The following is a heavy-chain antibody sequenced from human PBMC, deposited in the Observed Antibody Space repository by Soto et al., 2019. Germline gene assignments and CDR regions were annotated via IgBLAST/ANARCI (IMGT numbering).Heavy chain of an antibody. V-gene: IGHV4-59*01. J-gene: IGHJ3*02. Sequence: PSETLSLTCTVSGGSISSYYWSWIRQPPGKGLEWIGYIYYSGSTNYNPSLKSRVTISVDTSKNQFSLKLSSVTAADTAVYYCARAVMHYYDSSGLDAFDIWGQGTMVTVPS. CDR1: GGSISSYY. D-gene: IGHD3-22*01. CDR2: IYYSGST. CDR3: ARAVMHYYDSSGLDAFDI.